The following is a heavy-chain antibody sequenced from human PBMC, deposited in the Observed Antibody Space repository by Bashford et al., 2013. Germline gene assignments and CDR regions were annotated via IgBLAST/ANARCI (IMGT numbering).Heavy chain of an antibody. D-gene: IGHD1-14*01. V-gene: IGHV1-46*04. Sequence: YAXGLQGRVTMTRDTSTSTVYMELSSLRSEDTAVYYCAREVSDAFDIWGQGTMVTVSS. CDR3: AREVSDAFDI. J-gene: IGHJ3*02.